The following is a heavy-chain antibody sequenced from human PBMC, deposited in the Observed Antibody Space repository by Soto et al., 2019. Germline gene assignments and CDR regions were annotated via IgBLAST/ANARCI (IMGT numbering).Heavy chain of an antibody. Sequence: ASVKVSCKASGYTFTTYGISWVRQAPGQGLEWMGWISAYNGNTNYAQKLQGRVTMTTDTSTSTAYMELRSLRSDDTATYYCAHRLCDRSCSWDVGYFDYWGQGALVTVSS. D-gene: IGHD2-15*01. CDR2: ISAYNGNT. J-gene: IGHJ4*02. CDR3: AHRLCDRSCSWDVGYFDY. V-gene: IGHV1-18*01. CDR1: GYTFTTYG.